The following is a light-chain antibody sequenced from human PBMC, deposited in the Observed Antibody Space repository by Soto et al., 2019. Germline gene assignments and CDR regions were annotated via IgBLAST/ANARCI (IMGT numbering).Light chain of an antibody. CDR2: LNSDGSH. CDR1: SGHSSYA. Sequence: QLVLTQSPSASASLGASVKLTCTLSSGHSSYAIAWHQQQPEKGPRYLMKLNSDGSHSKGDGIPDRFSGSSSGAVRYLAISSLQSEDEAEYYCQTWGTGIQVFGGGTQLTVL. CDR3: QTWGTGIQV. J-gene: IGLJ3*02. V-gene: IGLV4-69*01.